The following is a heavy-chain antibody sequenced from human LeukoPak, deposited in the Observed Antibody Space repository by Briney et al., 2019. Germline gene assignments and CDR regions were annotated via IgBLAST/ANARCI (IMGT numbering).Heavy chain of an antibody. CDR2: IIPIFGTA. V-gene: IGHV1-69*05. CDR1: GGTFSSYA. J-gene: IGHJ5*02. D-gene: IGHD5-24*01. CDR3: ARAREMATVNWFDP. Sequence: SVKVSCKASGGTFSSYAISWVRQAPGQGLEWMGGIIPIFGTANYAQKFQGRVTITTDESTSTAYMELSSLRSEDTAVYYSARAREMATVNWFDPWGQGTLVTVSS.